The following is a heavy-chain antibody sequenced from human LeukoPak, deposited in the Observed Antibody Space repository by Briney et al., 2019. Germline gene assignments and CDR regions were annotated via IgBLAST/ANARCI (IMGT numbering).Heavy chain of an antibody. J-gene: IGHJ5*02. D-gene: IGHD3-22*01. Sequence: TGGSLRLSCAASGFTFSSYWMHWVRQAPGKGLVWVSRINSDGSSTSYADSVKGRFTISRDNAKNTLYLQMNSLRAEDTAVYYCARGQLSYYYDSSGYSWFDPWGQGTLVTVSS. CDR3: ARGQLSYYYDSSGYSWFDP. V-gene: IGHV3-74*01. CDR1: GFTFSSYW. CDR2: INSDGSST.